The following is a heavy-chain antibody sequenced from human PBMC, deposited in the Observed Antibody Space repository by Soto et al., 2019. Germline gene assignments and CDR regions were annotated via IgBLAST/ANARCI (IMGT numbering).Heavy chain of an antibody. CDR2: IYYSGST. V-gene: IGHV4-39*01. J-gene: IGHJ5*02. Sequence: SETLSLTCTVSGGSISSSSYYWGWIRQPPGKGLEWIGSIYYSGSTYYNPSLKSRVTISVDTSKNQFSLKLSSVTAADTAVYYCARRGRIAVAGTIDYWFDTWGQGTLVTVSS. D-gene: IGHD6-19*01. CDR1: GGSISSSSYY. CDR3: ARRGRIAVAGTIDYWFDT.